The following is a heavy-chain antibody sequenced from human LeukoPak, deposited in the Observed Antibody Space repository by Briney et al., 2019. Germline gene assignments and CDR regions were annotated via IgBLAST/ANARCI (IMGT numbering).Heavy chain of an antibody. D-gene: IGHD3-10*01. CDR2: IWYDGSNK. Sequence: GGSLRLSCAASGFTFSSYGMHWVRQAPGKGLEWVAVIWYDGSNKYYADSVKGRFTISRDNSKNTLYLQMNSLRAEDTAVYYCAKDRSVTYGSGSYLTPPDHWGQGTLVTVSS. J-gene: IGHJ4*02. V-gene: IGHV3-33*06. CDR1: GFTFSSYG. CDR3: AKDRSVTYGSGSYLTPPDH.